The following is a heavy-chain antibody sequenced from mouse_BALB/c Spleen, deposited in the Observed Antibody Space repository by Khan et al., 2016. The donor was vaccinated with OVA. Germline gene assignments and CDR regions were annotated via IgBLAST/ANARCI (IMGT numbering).Heavy chain of an antibody. CDR3: ARKGLDGIFVY. V-gene: IGHV1-7*01. CDR1: GYTFTTYW. Sequence: VELVESGTELAKPGASVRMSCKTSGYTFTTYWIHWVKQRPGQGLEWIGYIDPSTDYTDYNQKFKDKATLTADKSSSTAYMQLSSLTSEDSAVYYCARKGLDGIFVYWGQGTLVTVSA. D-gene: IGHD2-1*01. CDR2: IDPSTDYT. J-gene: IGHJ3*01.